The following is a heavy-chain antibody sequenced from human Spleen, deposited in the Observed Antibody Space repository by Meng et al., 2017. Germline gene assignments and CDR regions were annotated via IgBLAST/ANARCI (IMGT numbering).Heavy chain of an antibody. CDR3: ARALGRFDP. CDR2: ISPFNANT. Sequence: QVQVVEPGAEVKKPGSSVRVPCKAYGGTFSSYAISWVRQAPGQGLEWMGWISPFNANTHSAQKLQGRVTMTTDTSTNTAYMELRSLRSGDTAVYYCARALGRFDPWGQGTLVTVSS. D-gene: IGHD3-16*01. V-gene: IGHV1-18*01. J-gene: IGHJ5*02. CDR1: GGTFSSYA.